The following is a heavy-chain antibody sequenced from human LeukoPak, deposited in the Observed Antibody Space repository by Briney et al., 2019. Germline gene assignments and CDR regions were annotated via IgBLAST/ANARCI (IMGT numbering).Heavy chain of an antibody. CDR2: INHSGST. J-gene: IGHJ5*02. CDR3: ARDRPTTRYYYDSSGYLA. CDR1: GGSFSGYY. D-gene: IGHD3-22*01. Sequence: PSETLSLTCAVYGGSFSGYYWSWIRQPPGRGLEWIGEINHSGSTNYNPSLKSRVTISVDTSKNQFSLKLSSVTAADPAVYYCARDRPTTRYYYDSSGYLAWGQGTLVTVSS. V-gene: IGHV4-34*01.